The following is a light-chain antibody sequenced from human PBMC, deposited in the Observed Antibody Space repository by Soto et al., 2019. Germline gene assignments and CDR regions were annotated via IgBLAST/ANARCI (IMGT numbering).Light chain of an antibody. J-gene: IGKJ5*01. V-gene: IGKV3-20*01. CDR2: GAS. Sequence: EIVLTQSPGTLSLSPGERATLSCRASQSVSSSYLAWYQQKPGQAPRLLIYGASSREIGIPDMFSGSGAATDFTLTISRLEPEDFAVFYCQQYGGSPITFGQGTRLEIK. CDR3: QQYGGSPIT. CDR1: QSVSSSY.